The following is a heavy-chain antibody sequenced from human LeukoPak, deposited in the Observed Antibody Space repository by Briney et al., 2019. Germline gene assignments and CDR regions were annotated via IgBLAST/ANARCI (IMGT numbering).Heavy chain of an antibody. Sequence: PGGSLRLSCAASGFTFNKNGMIWVRQAPGKGLEWVSAISGGGGSTYYADSVKGRFTISRDNSKNTLYLQMNSLRAEDAAVYYCAKVTGRYYYGSGPDYWGQGTLVTVSS. J-gene: IGHJ4*02. V-gene: IGHV3-23*01. CDR1: GFTFNKNG. CDR2: ISGGGGST. D-gene: IGHD3-10*01. CDR3: AKVTGRYYYGSGPDY.